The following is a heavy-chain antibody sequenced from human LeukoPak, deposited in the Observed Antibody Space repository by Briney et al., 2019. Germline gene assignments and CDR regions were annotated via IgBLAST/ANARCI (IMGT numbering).Heavy chain of an antibody. CDR1: GFTFDDYA. V-gene: IGHV3-9*01. CDR2: ISWNSGRI. J-gene: IGHJ4*02. Sequence: GGSLRLSCAASGFTFDDYAMHWVRQAPGKGLEWVSGISWNSGRIDYADSVKGRFTNSRDNAKNSLYLQMNSLRAEDTALYYCAKDKMPSGGWTLRGAFFDSWGQGTLVTVSS. D-gene: IGHD6-19*01. CDR3: AKDKMPSGGWTLRGAFFDS.